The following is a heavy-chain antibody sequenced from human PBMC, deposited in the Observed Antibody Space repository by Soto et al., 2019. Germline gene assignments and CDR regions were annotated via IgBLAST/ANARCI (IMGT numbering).Heavy chain of an antibody. CDR2: IWYDGSNK. J-gene: IGHJ6*01. D-gene: IGHD2-15*01. Sequence: GSLRLSCAASGSTFSSYGMHWVRQAPGKGLEWVAVIWYDGSNKYYADSVKGRFTISRDNSKNTLYLQMNSLRAEDTAVYVCARDSGYCSGGSCYGYYYYGMDVWGHGTTVTVSS. CDR1: GSTFSSYG. V-gene: IGHV3-33*01. CDR3: ARDSGYCSGGSCYGYYYYGMDV.